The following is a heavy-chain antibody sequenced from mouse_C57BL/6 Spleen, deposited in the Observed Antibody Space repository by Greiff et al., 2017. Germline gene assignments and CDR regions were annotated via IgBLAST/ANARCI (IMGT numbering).Heavy chain of an antibody. J-gene: IGHJ2*01. Sequence: EVKLVESGGGLVKPGGSLKLSCAASGFTFSDYGMHWVRQAPEKGLEWVAYISSGSSTIYYADTVKGRFTISRDKAKNTLFLQMTRRRSRDTAMYYCARKRCDYGGQGTTLTVSA. V-gene: IGHV5-17*01. CDR3: ARKRCDY. CDR2: ISSGSSTI. CDR1: GFTFSDYG.